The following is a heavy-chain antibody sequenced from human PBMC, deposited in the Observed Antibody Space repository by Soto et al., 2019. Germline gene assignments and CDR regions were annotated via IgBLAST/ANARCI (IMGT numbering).Heavy chain of an antibody. CDR3: ARSPANAVRFSEY. CDR1: GYTFTSYW. D-gene: IGHD2-15*01. V-gene: IGHV5-51*01. CDR2: IYPGGSDT. Sequence: GESLKISCKGSGYTFTSYWIGWVRQMPGEGLERLGVIYPGGSDTRYSPSFQCQVTISADKSINTAYLQWGSLKASDSAIYYCARSPANAVRFSEYWGQGTRGT. J-gene: IGHJ4*02.